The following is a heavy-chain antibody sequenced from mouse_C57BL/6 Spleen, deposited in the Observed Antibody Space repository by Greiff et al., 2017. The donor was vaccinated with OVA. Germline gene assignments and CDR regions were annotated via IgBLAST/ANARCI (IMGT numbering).Heavy chain of an antibody. CDR3: ARQEYYGRGDYFDY. J-gene: IGHJ2*01. V-gene: IGHV1-39*01. CDR2: INPNYGTT. CDR1: GYSFTDYN. Sequence: VQLKESGPELVKPGASVKISCKASGYSFTDYNMNWVKQSNGKSLEWIGVINPNYGTTSYNQKFKGKATLTVDQSSSTAYMQLNSLTSEDSAVYYCARQEYYGRGDYFDYWGQGTTLTVSS. D-gene: IGHD1-1*01.